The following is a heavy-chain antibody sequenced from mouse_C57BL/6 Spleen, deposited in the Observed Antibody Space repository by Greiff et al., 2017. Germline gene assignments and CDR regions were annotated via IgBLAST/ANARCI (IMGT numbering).Heavy chain of an antibody. CDR1: GFTFSSYA. J-gene: IGHJ1*03. D-gene: IGHD2-3*01. CDR3: ARDDGDWYFDV. V-gene: IGHV5-4*01. CDR2: ISDGGSYT. Sequence: DVKLVESGGGLVKPGGSLKLSCAASGFTFSSYAMSWVRQTPEKRLEWVATISDGGSYTYYPDNVKGRFTISRDNAKNNLYLQMSHLKSEDTAMYYCARDDGDWYFDVWGTGTTVTVSS.